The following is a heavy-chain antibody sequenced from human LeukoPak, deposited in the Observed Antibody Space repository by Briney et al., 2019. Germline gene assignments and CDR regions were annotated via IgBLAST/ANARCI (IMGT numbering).Heavy chain of an antibody. D-gene: IGHD4-11*01. CDR2: ISGSGSST. J-gene: IGHJ4*02. CDR3: AKDRYSDYSFDY. V-gene: IGHV3-23*01. Sequence: PGGSLRLSCAASGFTFTIYDMSWVRQAPGKGLEWVSSISGSGSSTYYAESVKGRFTISRDNSKNTLYLQMNSLRAEDTAVYYCAKDRYSDYSFDYWGQGTLVTVSS. CDR1: GFTFTIYD.